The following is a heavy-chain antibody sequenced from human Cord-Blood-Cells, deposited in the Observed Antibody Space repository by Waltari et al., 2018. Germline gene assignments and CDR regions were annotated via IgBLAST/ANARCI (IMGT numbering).Heavy chain of an antibody. CDR3: ARVEGYCRGGSCYDYYDYGMDV. Sequence: QVQLVQSGAEVKKPGSSVKVSCKASGGTFSSYAISWVRQAPGQGLEWMGGIIPIFGTANYAQKFQGGGTSTAEESTRTAYMERSSLRLEDTAVYYCARVEGYCRGGSCYDYYDYGMDVWGQGTTVTVSS. CDR2: IIPIFGTA. J-gene: IGHJ6*02. V-gene: IGHV1-69*01. D-gene: IGHD2-15*01. CDR1: GGTFSSYA.